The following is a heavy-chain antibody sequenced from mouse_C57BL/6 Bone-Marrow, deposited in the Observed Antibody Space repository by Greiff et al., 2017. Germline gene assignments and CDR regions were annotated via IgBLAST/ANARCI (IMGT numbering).Heavy chain of an antibody. Sequence: QVHVKQSGPELVKPGASVKISCKASGYTFTDYYINWVKQRPGQGLEWIGWIFPGSGSTYYNEKFKGKATLTVDKSSSTAYMLLSSLTSEDAAVXFCARWDYYYDSPYCDYWGQGTTLTGSS. V-gene: IGHV1-75*01. CDR3: ARWDYYYDSPYCDY. J-gene: IGHJ2*01. CDR1: GYTFTDYY. D-gene: IGHD1-1*01. CDR2: IFPGSGST.